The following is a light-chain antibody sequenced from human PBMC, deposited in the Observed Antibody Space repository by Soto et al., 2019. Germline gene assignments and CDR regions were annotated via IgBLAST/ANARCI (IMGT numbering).Light chain of an antibody. CDR2: GAS. CDR3: QQFGSSGPLT. J-gene: IGKJ4*01. V-gene: IGKV3-20*01. CDR1: QIVNTFY. Sequence: VLSQSPGTLSLSPVESATLSCRASQIVNTFYLAWYQQKPGQPPRLLIYGASSRATGVPDRFSASGSATDFSLTIRRLQPEDSAVYYCQQFGSSGPLTFGGGTKVDIK.